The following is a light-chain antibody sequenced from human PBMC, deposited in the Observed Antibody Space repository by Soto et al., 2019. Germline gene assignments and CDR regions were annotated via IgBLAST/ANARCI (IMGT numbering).Light chain of an antibody. CDR1: DIQSKS. J-gene: IGLJ3*02. CDR2: DDT. Sequence: SYVLTQPPSVSVAPGQTASITCGGDDIQSKSVHWYQQRPGQAPVLVVYDDTDRPSGIPERFSGSNSGNTATLTISRVEAGDEADYYCQVWDTRSDHVVFGGGTQLTVL. CDR3: QVWDTRSDHVV. V-gene: IGLV3-21*02.